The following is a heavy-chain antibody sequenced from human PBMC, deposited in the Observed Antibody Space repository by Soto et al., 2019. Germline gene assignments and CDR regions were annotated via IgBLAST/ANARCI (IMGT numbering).Heavy chain of an antibody. D-gene: IGHD3-16*01. CDR2: ISYDGSNK. J-gene: IGHJ4*02. V-gene: IGHV3-30-3*01. CDR1: GFTFSSYA. CDR3: ARVDRSVGGGLDY. Sequence: QVQLVESGGGVVQPGRSLRLSCAASGFTFSSYAMHWVRQAPGKGLEWVAVISYDGSNKYYADSVKGRFTISRDNSKNTLYLQMNSLRAEDTAVYYCARVDRSVGGGLDYWGQGTLVTVSS.